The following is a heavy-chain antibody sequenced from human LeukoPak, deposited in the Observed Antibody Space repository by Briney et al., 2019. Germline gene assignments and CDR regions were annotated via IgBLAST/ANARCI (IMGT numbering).Heavy chain of an antibody. CDR1: GYTFTSYY. V-gene: IGHV1-46*01. D-gene: IGHD5-18*01. J-gene: IGHJ4*02. CDR3: ARGRDSYAY. CDR2: INPSGGST. Sequence: ASVKVSCKASGYTFTSYYMHWVRQAPGQGLEWMGIINPSGGSTSYAQKLQGRVTMTTDTSTSTAYMELRSLRSDDTAVYYCARGRDSYAYWGQGTLVTVSS.